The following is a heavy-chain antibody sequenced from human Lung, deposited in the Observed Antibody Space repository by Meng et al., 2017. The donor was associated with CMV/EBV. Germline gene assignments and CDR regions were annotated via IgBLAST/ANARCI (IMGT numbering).Heavy chain of an antibody. CDR2: VGAYDGDT. CDR3: AKGTPGRRYAEN. J-gene: IGHJ4*02. CDR1: NSRFTGYG. V-gene: IGHV1-18*01. D-gene: IGHD3-10*01. Sequence: VASGAEMKRACGSVTFSLPASNSRFTGYGVSLFRKGPGQVLEWMAWVGAYDGDTSHAPRFQGRVTVTADRPTATAYMELWNLRSDDTGVYYCAKGTPGRRYAENWGQGTLVTVSS.